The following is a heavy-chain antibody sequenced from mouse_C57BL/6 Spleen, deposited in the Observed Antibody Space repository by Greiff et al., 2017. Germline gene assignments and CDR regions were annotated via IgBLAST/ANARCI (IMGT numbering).Heavy chain of an antibody. CDR3: ARWVNYDFSWYFDV. V-gene: IGHV1-50*01. CDR1: GYTFTSYW. J-gene: IGHJ1*03. CDR2: IDPSDSYT. Sequence: QVQLQQPGAELVKPGASVKLSCKASGYTFTSYWMQWVKQRPGQGLEWIGEIDPSDSYTNYNQKFKGKATLTVDTSSSTAYMQLSSLTSEDSAVYYCARWVNYDFSWYFDVWGTGTTVTVSS. D-gene: IGHD2-4*01.